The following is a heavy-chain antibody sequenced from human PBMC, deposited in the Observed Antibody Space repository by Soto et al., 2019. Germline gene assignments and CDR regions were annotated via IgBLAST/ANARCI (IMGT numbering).Heavy chain of an antibody. CDR2: ISAYNGNT. CDR3: ARVITIFGVVIMDNWFDP. Sequence: ASVKVSCKASGYTFTSYGISWVRQAPGQGLEWMGWISAYNGNTNYAQKLQGRVTMTTDTSTSTAYMELRSLRSDDTAVYYCARVITIFGVVIMDNWFDPWGQGTLVTVSS. D-gene: IGHD3-3*01. V-gene: IGHV1-18*01. J-gene: IGHJ5*02. CDR1: GYTFTSYG.